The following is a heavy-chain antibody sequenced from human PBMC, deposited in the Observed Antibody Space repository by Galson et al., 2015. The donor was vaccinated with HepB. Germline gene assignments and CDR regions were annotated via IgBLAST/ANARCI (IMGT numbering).Heavy chain of an antibody. Sequence: CAISGDSVSSNSVAWNWIRQSPSRGPEWLGRTYYRSKWYNGYAVSVKSRITINADTSKNQFSLQLNSVTPEDTAVYYCARGVNWFDSWGQGTLVTVSS. J-gene: IGHJ5*01. CDR3: ARGVNWFDS. CDR2: TYYRSKWYN. V-gene: IGHV6-1*01. CDR1: GDSVSSNSVA.